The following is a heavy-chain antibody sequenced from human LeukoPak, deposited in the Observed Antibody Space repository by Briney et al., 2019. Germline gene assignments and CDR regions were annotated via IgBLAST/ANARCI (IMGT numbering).Heavy chain of an antibody. J-gene: IGHJ4*02. D-gene: IGHD6-13*01. CDR1: GFTLTNYA. CDR3: ARDPRTSSTSRNYFES. CDR2: ISVDGSNK. V-gene: IGHV3-30-3*01. Sequence: GGSLRLSCAASGFTLTNYAMHWVRQAPGKGLEWVAVISVDGSNKFYAGSVRGRCTISRDNSKNTMSLQMDSLRGEDTAVYYCARDPRTSSTSRNYFESWGQGTLVTVSS.